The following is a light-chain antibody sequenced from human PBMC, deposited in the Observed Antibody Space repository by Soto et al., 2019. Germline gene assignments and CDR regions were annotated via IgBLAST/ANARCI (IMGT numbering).Light chain of an antibody. Sequence: DIQMTQSPSSLSASVGDRVTITCRASQSVSSYLNWYQQKPGSAPILLIYAASSLQSGVPSRFSGSGPRADFTLTIRSLQAEYFATYYCQQGYSTPYTFGQGTKLEIK. CDR3: QQGYSTPYT. CDR1: QSVSSY. J-gene: IGKJ2*01. CDR2: AAS. V-gene: IGKV1-39*01.